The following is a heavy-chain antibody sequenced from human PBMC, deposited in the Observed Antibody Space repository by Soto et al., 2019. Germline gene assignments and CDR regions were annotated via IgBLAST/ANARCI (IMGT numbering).Heavy chain of an antibody. CDR1: GGSISSGGYY. CDR3: ARDSTADCSGGSCYSGFDY. Sequence: SETLSLTGTVSGGSISSGGYYWSRIRQHPGKGLEWIGYIYYSGSTYYNPSLKSRVTISVDTSKNQFSLKLSSVTAADTAVYYCARDSTADCSGGSCYSGFDYWGQGTLVTVS. V-gene: IGHV4-31*03. J-gene: IGHJ4*02. CDR2: IYYSGST. D-gene: IGHD2-15*01.